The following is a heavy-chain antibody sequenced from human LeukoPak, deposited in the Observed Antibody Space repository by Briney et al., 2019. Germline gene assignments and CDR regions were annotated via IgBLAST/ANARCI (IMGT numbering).Heavy chain of an antibody. CDR1: GFTFSSYG. J-gene: IGHJ3*02. V-gene: IGHV3-33*06. CDR2: IWYDGSNK. D-gene: IGHD6-19*01. CDR3: AKDGADQWLADDAFDI. Sequence: GGSLRLSCAASGFTFSSYGMHWVRQAPGKGLDWVAVIWYDGSNKYYADSVKGRFTISRDNSKNTLYLQMNSLRAEDTAVYYCAKDGADQWLADDAFDIWGQGTMVTVSS.